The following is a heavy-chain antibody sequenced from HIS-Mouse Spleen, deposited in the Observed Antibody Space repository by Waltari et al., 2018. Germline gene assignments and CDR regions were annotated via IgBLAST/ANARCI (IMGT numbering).Heavy chain of an antibody. CDR3: AKVNRYGSGRGFWYFDL. V-gene: IGHV3-23*01. J-gene: IGHJ2*01. Sequence: EVQLLESGGGLVQPGGSLSLSCAASGFTFSSYAMSWVRQAPGKGLEWVSAISGSGGSTYYADSVKGRFTISRDNSKNTLYLQMNSLRAEDTAVYYCAKVNRYGSGRGFWYFDLWGRGTLVTVSS. D-gene: IGHD3-10*01. CDR2: ISGSGGST. CDR1: GFTFSSYA.